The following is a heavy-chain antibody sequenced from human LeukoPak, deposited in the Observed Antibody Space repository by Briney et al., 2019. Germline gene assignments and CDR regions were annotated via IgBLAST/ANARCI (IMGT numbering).Heavy chain of an antibody. D-gene: IGHD5-12*01. CDR2: IDPYTGNT. CDR3: AREYSASEH. V-gene: IGHV1-2*02. J-gene: IGHJ1*01. Sequence: GASVKVSCKASGYTFVGYYLHWVRQAPGQGLEWMSWIDPYTGNTHYAQKFQGRLTVTRDTSISTTYMELSWLTSGDTAMYYCAREYSASEHWGQGTLVTVSS. CDR1: GYTFVGYY.